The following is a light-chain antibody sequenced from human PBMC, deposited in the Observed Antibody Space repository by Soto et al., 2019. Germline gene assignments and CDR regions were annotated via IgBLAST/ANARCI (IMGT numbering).Light chain of an antibody. Sequence: DIQMTQSPSTLSASVGDRVTITCRASQSISRWLDWYQQKPGKAPKFLIYDASSLESGVPSRFSGSGSGTEFTLTISSLQPDDFATYYCQQYNSYSGYTFGQGTKLEIK. CDR3: QQYNSYSGYT. CDR2: DAS. V-gene: IGKV1-5*01. J-gene: IGKJ2*01. CDR1: QSISRW.